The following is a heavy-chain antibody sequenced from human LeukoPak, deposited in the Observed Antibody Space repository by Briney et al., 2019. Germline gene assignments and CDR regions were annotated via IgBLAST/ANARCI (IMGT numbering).Heavy chain of an antibody. CDR3: ASPIVPAAR. V-gene: IGHV3-33*03. J-gene: IGHJ4*02. Sequence: GGSLRLSCAASGLTLRFPFSTFGLHWVRQAPGMGLEWVAVIWYDGSKTYYADSVKGRFTISRDNAKNSLYLQMNSLRAEDTAVYYCASPIVPAARWGQGTLVTVSS. CDR1: GLTLRFPFSTFG. CDR2: IWYDGSKT. D-gene: IGHD2-2*01.